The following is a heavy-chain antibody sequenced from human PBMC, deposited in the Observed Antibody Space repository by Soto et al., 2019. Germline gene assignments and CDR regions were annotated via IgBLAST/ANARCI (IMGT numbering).Heavy chain of an antibody. Sequence: SLRLSCAASGFTFSSYAMHWVRQAPGKGLEWVAVISYDGSNKYYADSVKGRFTISRDNSKNTLYLQMNSLRAEDTAVYYCARDRWGDTAPDYWGQGTLVTVSS. CDR3: ARDRWGDTAPDY. CDR2: ISYDGSNK. D-gene: IGHD2-21*01. CDR1: GFTFSSYA. J-gene: IGHJ4*02. V-gene: IGHV3-30-3*01.